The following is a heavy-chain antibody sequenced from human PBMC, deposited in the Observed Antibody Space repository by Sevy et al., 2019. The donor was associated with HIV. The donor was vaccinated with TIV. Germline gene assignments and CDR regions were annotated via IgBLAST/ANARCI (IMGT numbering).Heavy chain of an antibody. CDR2: INPNDGGT. D-gene: IGHD5-12*01. CDR3: ARGSSGSQPFDY. J-gene: IGHJ4*02. V-gene: IGHV1-46*01. CDR1: GYTFTKYY. Sequence: ASVEVSCEASGYTFTKYYMHWVRQAPGQGLEWMGIINPNDGGTTYAQKFQGRVTMTRDTSTTTVYMELTSLRSEDTAVYSCARGSSGSQPFDYWGQGTLVTVSS.